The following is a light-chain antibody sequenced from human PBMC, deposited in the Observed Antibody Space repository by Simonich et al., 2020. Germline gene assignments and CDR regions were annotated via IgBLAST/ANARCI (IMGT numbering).Light chain of an antibody. J-gene: IGKJ4*01. CDR2: AAS. CDR1: QVISSY. V-gene: IGKV1-9*01. Sequence: DIQLTQSPSFLSASVGDRVTITCRASQVISSYLAWYQQKPGKDPKLLIYAASTLQSGVPSRFSGSGSGTEFTLTISSLQPEDFATYYCQQLNSYPLTFGGVTKVEIK. CDR3: QQLNSYPLT.